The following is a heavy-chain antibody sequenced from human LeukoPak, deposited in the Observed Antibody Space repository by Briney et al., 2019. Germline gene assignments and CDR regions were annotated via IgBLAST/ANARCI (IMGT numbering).Heavy chain of an antibody. Sequence: GGSLRLSCAGSGFTFSSYGMSWVRQTPGKGLEWVSAISGSGVSTYYVDSVKGRFTISRDNSKNTLVLQMNSLRAEDTAVYYCARESYSSSWYSPEPLFDYWGQGTLVTVSS. V-gene: IGHV3-23*01. J-gene: IGHJ4*02. CDR1: GFTFSSYG. CDR2: ISGSGVST. CDR3: ARESYSSSWYSPEPLFDY. D-gene: IGHD6-13*01.